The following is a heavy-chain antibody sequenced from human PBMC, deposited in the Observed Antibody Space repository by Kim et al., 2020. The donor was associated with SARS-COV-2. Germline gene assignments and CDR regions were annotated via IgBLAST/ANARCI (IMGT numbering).Heavy chain of an antibody. CDR2: VHYTGRA. V-gene: IGHV4-59*01. CDR1: GVFLSTYY. D-gene: IGHD3-10*01. CDR3: ARGRSGTPWGWFAP. Sequence: SETLSLTCAASGVFLSTYYWNWLRQVPGKGLEWIGYVHYTGRADYNPSLRSRVTISLDTPNNQFSLRLASVSAADTGIYYCARGRSGTPWGWFAPWGQGTLVTVSS. J-gene: IGHJ5*02.